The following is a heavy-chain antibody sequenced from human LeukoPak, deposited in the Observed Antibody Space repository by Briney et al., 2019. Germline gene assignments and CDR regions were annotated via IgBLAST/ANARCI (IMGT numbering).Heavy chain of an antibody. CDR3: ARAERQEWFNP. Sequence: GGSLRLSCAASGFTFSSYGMHWVRQAPGKGLEWVAVIWYDGSNKYYADSVKGRFTISRDNSKNTLYLQMNSLRAEDTAVYYCARAERQEWFNPWGQGTLVTVSS. V-gene: IGHV3-33*01. J-gene: IGHJ5*02. CDR2: IWYDGSNK. CDR1: GFTFSSYG.